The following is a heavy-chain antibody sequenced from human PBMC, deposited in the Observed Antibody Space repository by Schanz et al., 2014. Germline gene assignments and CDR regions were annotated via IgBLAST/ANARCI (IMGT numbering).Heavy chain of an antibody. D-gene: IGHD6-19*01. V-gene: IGHV4-39*01. Sequence: QLQMQESGPGLVKPSETLSLTCSVSGDSISSTSYYWGWIRQPPGKGLEWIGSIYYSGSTYYNASLKGRVTIPVDPPKTQFSLKLTSVTAADSAVYYCARLWGGWRIPDYWGQGTLVTVSS. J-gene: IGHJ4*02. CDR3: ARLWGGWRIPDY. CDR1: GDSISSTSYY. CDR2: IYYSGST.